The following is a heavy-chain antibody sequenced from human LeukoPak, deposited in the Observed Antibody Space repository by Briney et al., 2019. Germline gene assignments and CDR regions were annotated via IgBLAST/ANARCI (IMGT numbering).Heavy chain of an antibody. J-gene: IGHJ6*02. CDR3: ASASVGYSGYDSDYPYYYYYYGMDV. V-gene: IGHV4-59*08. Sequence: SETLSLTCTVSGGSISSYYWSWIRQPPGKGLEWIGYIYYSGSTKYNPSLKSRVTISVDTSKNQFSLKLSSVTAADTAVYYCASASVGYSGYDSDYPYYYYYYGMDVWGQGTTVTVSS. CDR1: GGSISSYY. CDR2: IYYSGST. D-gene: IGHD5-12*01.